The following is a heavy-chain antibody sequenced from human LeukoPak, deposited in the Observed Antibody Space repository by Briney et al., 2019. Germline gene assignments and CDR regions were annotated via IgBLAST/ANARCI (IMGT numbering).Heavy chain of an antibody. Sequence: GGSLRLSCAASGFTFSSYWMHWVRHAPGKGLEWVSAISGSGGSTYYADSVKGRFTISRDNSKNTLYLQMNSLRAEDTAVYYCAKEPITGYSSGWFDYWGQGTLVTVSS. CDR2: ISGSGGST. J-gene: IGHJ4*02. CDR1: GFTFSSYW. V-gene: IGHV3-23*01. D-gene: IGHD6-19*01. CDR3: AKEPITGYSSGWFDY.